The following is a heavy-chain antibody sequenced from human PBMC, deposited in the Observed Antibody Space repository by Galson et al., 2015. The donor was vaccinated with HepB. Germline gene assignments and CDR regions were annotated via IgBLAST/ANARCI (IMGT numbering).Heavy chain of an antibody. Sequence: SLRLSCAASGFTFISYSMNWVRQAPGKGLEWVSSISSSSSYIYYADSVKGRFTISRDNAKNSLYLQMNSLRAEDTAVYYCARDQWGRYYDSSGYSIFDYWGQGTLVTVSS. CDR3: ARDQWGRYYDSSGYSIFDY. D-gene: IGHD3-22*01. CDR2: ISSSSSYI. J-gene: IGHJ4*02. CDR1: GFTFISYS. V-gene: IGHV3-21*01.